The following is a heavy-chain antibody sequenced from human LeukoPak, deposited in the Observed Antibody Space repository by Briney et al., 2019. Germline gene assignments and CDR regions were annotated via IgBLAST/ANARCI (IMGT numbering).Heavy chain of an antibody. Sequence: ASVKVSCKASGYTFTSYYMHWVRQAPGQGLEWMGIINPSGGSTSYAQKFQGRVTMTEDTSTDTAYMELSSLRSEDTAVYYCATFTPYSGYQGGLYYFDYWGQGTLVTVSS. V-gene: IGHV1-46*01. CDR3: ATFTPYSGYQGGLYYFDY. CDR1: GYTFTSYY. D-gene: IGHD5-12*01. J-gene: IGHJ4*02. CDR2: INPSGGST.